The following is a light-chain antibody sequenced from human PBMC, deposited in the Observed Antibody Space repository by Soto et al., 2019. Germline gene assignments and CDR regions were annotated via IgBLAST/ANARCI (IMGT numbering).Light chain of an antibody. CDR1: QSVSSN. J-gene: IGKJ1*01. CDR3: QQYKNWLWT. CDR2: GAS. Sequence: ETVMTQSPATLSVSPGERATLSCRASQSVSSNLDWYQQKPGQAPRLLIYGASTRATGIPARFSGSGSGTQFTLTISGLQSEDSAVYYCQQYKNWLWTFGQGTKVEIK. V-gene: IGKV3-15*01.